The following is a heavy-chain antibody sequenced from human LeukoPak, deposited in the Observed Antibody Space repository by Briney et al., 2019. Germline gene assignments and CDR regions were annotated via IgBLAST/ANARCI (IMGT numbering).Heavy chain of an antibody. D-gene: IGHD3-22*01. CDR3: ARLPYYYDSSGYYYFSFDY. V-gene: IGHV4-34*01. J-gene: IGHJ4*02. CDR2: INHSGST. Sequence: SETLSLTCAVYGGSFSGYYWSWIRQPPGKGLEWIGEINHSGSTNYNPSLKSRVTISVDTSKNQFSLKLSSVTAADTAVYYCARLPYYYDSSGYYYFSFDYWGQGTLVTVSS. CDR1: GGSFSGYY.